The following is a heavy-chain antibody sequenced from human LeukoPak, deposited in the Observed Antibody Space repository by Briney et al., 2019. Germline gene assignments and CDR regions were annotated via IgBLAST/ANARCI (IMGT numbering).Heavy chain of an antibody. J-gene: IGHJ4*02. V-gene: IGHV3-23*01. CDR1: GFTFSSYA. CDR3: AKASAMIVVVSKHFDY. Sequence: GGSLRLSCAASGFTFSSYAMSWVRQAPGKGLEWVSAISGSGGSTYYADSVKGRFTISRDNSKNTLYLQMNSLRAEDTAVYYCAKASAMIVVVSKHFDYWGQGTLVTVST. CDR2: ISGSGGST. D-gene: IGHD3-22*01.